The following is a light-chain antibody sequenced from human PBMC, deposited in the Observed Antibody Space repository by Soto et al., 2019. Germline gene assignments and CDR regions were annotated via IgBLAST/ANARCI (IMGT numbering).Light chain of an antibody. CDR3: QHYGSSPIT. CDR2: GAS. CDR1: QSVSNN. V-gene: IGKV3-20*01. Sequence: EIVLTQSPGTLSLSPGERATLSCRASQSVSNNLAWYQQKPGQAPRLLISGASSRATGIPDRFSGSGSGTDFTLTISRLEPEDFALYYCQHYGSSPITFGQGTRLEMK. J-gene: IGKJ5*01.